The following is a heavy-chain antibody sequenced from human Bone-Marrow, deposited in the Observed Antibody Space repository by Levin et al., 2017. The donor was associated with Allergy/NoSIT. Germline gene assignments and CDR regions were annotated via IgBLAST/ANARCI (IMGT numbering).Heavy chain of an antibody. D-gene: IGHD3-16*01. Sequence: KWLECVAVTLFDDSDHYYADSVKGRFTISRDKSKKMVFLQMRRLRLEDTALYFCTKDWGSSRCWDGLFDNWGRGSRVTVSS. CDR2: TLFDDSDH. V-gene: IGHV3-30*18. CDR3: TKDWGSSRCWDGLFDN. J-gene: IGHJ4*02.